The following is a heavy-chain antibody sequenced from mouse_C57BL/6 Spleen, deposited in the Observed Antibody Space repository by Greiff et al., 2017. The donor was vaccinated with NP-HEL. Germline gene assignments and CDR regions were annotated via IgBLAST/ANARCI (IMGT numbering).Heavy chain of an antibody. Sequence: QVQLQQSGAELARPGASVKLSCKASGYTFTSYGISWVKQRTGQGLEWIGEIYPRSGNTYYNEKFKGKATLTADKSSSTAYMELRSLTSEDSAVYFCARERDDYDGGGYWYFDVWGTGTTVTVSS. CDR2: IYPRSGNT. D-gene: IGHD2-4*01. CDR3: ARERDDYDGGGYWYFDV. V-gene: IGHV1-81*01. CDR1: GYTFTSYG. J-gene: IGHJ1*03.